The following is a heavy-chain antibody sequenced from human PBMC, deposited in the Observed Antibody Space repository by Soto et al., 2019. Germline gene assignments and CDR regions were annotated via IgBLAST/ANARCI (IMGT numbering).Heavy chain of an antibody. D-gene: IGHD2-21*02. V-gene: IGHV1-46*01. CDR2: INPSGGHT. CDR3: ARGGHVVVVTAAFDY. CDR1: GNTFTNYY. Sequence: QVQLMQSGAEVKKPGASVKVSCKGSGNTFTNYYIHWVRQAPGQGLEWMGTINPSGGHTTYAQKFLGRVTMTRDTSTSTLYMQPTSLRSEDTDVYYCARGGHVVVVTAAFDYWGQGTLVTVSS. J-gene: IGHJ4*02.